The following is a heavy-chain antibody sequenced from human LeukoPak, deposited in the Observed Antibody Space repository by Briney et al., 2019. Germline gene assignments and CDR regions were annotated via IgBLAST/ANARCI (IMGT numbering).Heavy chain of an antibody. D-gene: IGHD3-10*01. Sequence: AGGSLRLSCAASGFTFSNYWRSWVRQAPGKGLEWVANIKQHGSEKYYVDSVKGRFTISRDNAKNSLYLQLNSLRADDTAVYYCAREGRESQGFDYWGQGTLVTVSS. J-gene: IGHJ4*02. CDR3: AREGRESQGFDY. CDR2: IKQHGSEK. V-gene: IGHV3-7*05. CDR1: GFTFSNYW.